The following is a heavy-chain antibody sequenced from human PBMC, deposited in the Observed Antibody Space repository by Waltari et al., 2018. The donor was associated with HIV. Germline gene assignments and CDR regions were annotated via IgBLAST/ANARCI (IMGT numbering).Heavy chain of an antibody. J-gene: IGHJ6*02. Sequence: QVQLVRSGAEVKKPGSWGRASGRAVETPLGPSAIIWFRQAPGQGLEWMGGIIPIFTTANYAQKFQGRLTITADESTSTAYMKLSSLRSEDTAVYYCARRLGDNAWDHYYSGMDVWGQGTTVTVSS. CDR1: ETPLGPSA. CDR2: IIPIFTTA. V-gene: IGHV1-69*01. CDR3: ARRLGDNAWDHYYSGMDV. D-gene: IGHD2-21*01.